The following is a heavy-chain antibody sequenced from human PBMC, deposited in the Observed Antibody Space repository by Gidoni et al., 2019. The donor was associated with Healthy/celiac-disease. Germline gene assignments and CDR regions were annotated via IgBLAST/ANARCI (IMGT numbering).Heavy chain of an antibody. Sequence: EVQLVESGGGLVQPGGSLRLSCAASGFTVSSNYMSWVRQAPGKGLEWVSVIYSGGSTYYADSVKGRFTISRDNSKNTLYLQMNSLRAEDTAVYYCARENSGWASENWFDPWGQGTLVTVSS. CDR2: IYSGGST. J-gene: IGHJ5*02. V-gene: IGHV3-66*01. CDR3: ARENSGWASENWFDP. D-gene: IGHD5-12*01. CDR1: GFTVSSNY.